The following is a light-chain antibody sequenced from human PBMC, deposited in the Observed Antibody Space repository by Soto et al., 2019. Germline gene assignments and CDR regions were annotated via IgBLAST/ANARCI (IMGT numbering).Light chain of an antibody. J-gene: IGKJ4*01. V-gene: IGKV4-1*01. CDR2: WAS. CDR3: QQSYSSPLT. CDR1: QSVLPNSNNKNY. Sequence: DIVMTQSPDSLAVSLGERATINCKSTQSVLPNSNNKNYLAWYQQKPGHPPKVLIYWASTRESGVPDRFSGSGSGTDFTLTISDLQAEDVAVYYCQQSYSSPLTFGGGTKVEIK.